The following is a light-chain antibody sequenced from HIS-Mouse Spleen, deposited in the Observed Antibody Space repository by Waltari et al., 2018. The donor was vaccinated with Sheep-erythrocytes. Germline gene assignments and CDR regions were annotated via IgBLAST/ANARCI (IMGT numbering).Light chain of an antibody. CDR3: QQRSNWYT. CDR2: DAS. Sequence: EIVLTQSPATLSLSPGERATLSCRASQSVSSYLAWYQQKPGQAPRLLIYDASNRATCIPARFSGSESGTDFTLTISSLEPEDFAVYYCQQRSNWYTFGQGTKLEIK. J-gene: IGKJ2*01. V-gene: IGKV3-11*01. CDR1: QSVSSY.